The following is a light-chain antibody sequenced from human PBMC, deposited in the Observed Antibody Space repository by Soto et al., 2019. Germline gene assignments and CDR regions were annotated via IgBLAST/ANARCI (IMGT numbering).Light chain of an antibody. CDR3: QKYNSAPLT. CDR1: QSVSTT. J-gene: IGKJ4*01. V-gene: IGKV3-15*01. Sequence: EMIMTQSRATLWARVGVGATLSCRASQSVSTTVAWYQQRPGQAPRLLIYGAFARATGVPPRFSGSGSGTEFPLTFSSLQSEDFAIYYCQKYNSAPLTVGGGTKVEIK. CDR2: GAF.